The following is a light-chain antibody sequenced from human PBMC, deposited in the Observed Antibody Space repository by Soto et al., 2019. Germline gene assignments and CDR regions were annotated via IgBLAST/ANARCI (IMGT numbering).Light chain of an antibody. V-gene: IGKV4-1*01. CDR2: WAS. CDR3: QQYYTTPFT. CDR1: QSVLYSSNNKNY. Sequence: DIVMTQSPDSLAVSLGERATINCKSSQSVLYSSNNKNYLAWYQQEPGQPPKLLIYWASIRESGVPDRFSGSGSGTDFTLSISSLQAEDVAVYYCQQYYTTPFTFGPGTKVDIK. J-gene: IGKJ3*01.